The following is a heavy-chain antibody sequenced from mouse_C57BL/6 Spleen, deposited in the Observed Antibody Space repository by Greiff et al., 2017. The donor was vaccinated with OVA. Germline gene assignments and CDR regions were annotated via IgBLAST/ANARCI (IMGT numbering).Heavy chain of an antibody. CDR1: GFTFSSYG. V-gene: IGHV5-6*01. J-gene: IGHJ2*01. Sequence: EVQLVESGGDLVKPGGSLTLSCAASGFTFSSYGMSWVRQTPDKGLEWVATISSGGSYTYYPDSVKGRFTISRDNAKNTLYLQMSSLKSEDTAMYYCARHSFDYWGQGTTLTVSS. CDR3: ARHSFDY. CDR2: ISSGGSYT.